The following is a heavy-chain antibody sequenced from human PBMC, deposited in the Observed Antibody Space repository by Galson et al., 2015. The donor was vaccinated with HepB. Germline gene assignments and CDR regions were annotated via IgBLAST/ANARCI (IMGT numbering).Heavy chain of an antibody. D-gene: IGHD6-13*01. CDR1: GGSFSGYY. CDR3: ARGRRGYSSSWASVDY. CDR2: INHSGST. J-gene: IGHJ4*02. V-gene: IGHV4-34*01. Sequence: ETLSLTCAVYGGSFSGYYWSWIRQPPGKGLEWIGEINHSGSTNYNPSLKSRVTISVDTSKNQFSLKLSSVTAADTAVYYCARGRRGYSSSWASVDYWGQGTLVTVSS.